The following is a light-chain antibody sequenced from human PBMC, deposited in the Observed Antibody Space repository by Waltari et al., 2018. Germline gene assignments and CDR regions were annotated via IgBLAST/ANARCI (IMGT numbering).Light chain of an antibody. V-gene: IGKV2-30*01. CDR3: MQETHRPRT. J-gene: IGKJ1*01. Sequence: DVVMTQSPLSLPVTLGQPASISCRSTASLGYSDGNTYLSWFHQRPGQSPRRLIYKVSNRDSGVPDRFSGSGSGTDFTLKISRVEAEDVGFYYCMQETHRPRTFGPGSKVEIK. CDR2: KVS. CDR1: ASLGYSDGNTY.